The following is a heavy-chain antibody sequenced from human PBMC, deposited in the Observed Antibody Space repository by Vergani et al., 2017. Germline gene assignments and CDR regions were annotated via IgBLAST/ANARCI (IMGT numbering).Heavy chain of an antibody. D-gene: IGHD2-2*02. V-gene: IGHV3-30*03. Sequence: QVHLVESGGGVVQPGRSLRLSCVVSGFTSSYYGMHWVRQAPGKGLEWVAVISYDGTQKYYADSVKGRFTISRDNSKSTLYLQMNSLRTEDTAVYYCATKSCATPGGQIGYFREWVQGTLVTVSS. J-gene: IGHJ1*01. CDR1: GFTSSYYG. CDR3: ATKSCATPGGQIGYFRE. CDR2: ISYDGTQK.